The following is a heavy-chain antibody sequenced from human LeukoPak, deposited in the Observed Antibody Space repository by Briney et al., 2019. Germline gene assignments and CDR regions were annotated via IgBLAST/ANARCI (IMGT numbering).Heavy chain of an antibody. D-gene: IGHD6-19*01. CDR1: GGSFGGYY. J-gene: IGHJ4*02. V-gene: IGHV4-34*01. CDR3: ARAGLQFPPNY. CDR2: INHSGST. Sequence: PSETLSLTCAVYGGSFGGYYWSCIRQPPGKGLEWIGEINHSGSTNYNPSLKSRVTISVDTSKNQFSLKLSSVTAADTAVYYCARAGLQFPPNYWGQGTLVTVSS.